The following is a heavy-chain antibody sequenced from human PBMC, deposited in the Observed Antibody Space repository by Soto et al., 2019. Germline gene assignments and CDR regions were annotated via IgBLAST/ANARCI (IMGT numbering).Heavy chain of an antibody. CDR3: ARARDDYGDYLCFDP. J-gene: IGHJ5*02. D-gene: IGHD4-17*01. CDR1: GYTFTSYG. Sequence: ASVXVSCKASGYTFTSYGISWVRQAPGQGLEWMGWISAYNGNTNYAQKLQGRVTMTTDTSTSTAYMELRSLRSDDTAVYYCARARDDYGDYLCFDPWGQGTLVTVSS. V-gene: IGHV1-18*01. CDR2: ISAYNGNT.